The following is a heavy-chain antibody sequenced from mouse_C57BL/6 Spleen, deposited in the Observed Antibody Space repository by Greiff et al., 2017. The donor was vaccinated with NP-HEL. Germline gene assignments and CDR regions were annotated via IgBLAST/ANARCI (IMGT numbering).Heavy chain of an antibody. V-gene: IGHV5-9-1*02. CDR1: GFTFSSYA. Sequence: EVKLMESGEGLVKPGGSLKLSCAASGFTFSSYAMSWVRQTPEKRLEWVAYISSGGDYIYYADTVKGRFTISRDNARNTLYLQMSSLKSEDTAMYYCTRDPKKYYYGSSYEYAMDYWGQGTSVTVSS. CDR2: ISSGGDYI. CDR3: TRDPKKYYYGSSYEYAMDY. D-gene: IGHD1-1*01. J-gene: IGHJ4*01.